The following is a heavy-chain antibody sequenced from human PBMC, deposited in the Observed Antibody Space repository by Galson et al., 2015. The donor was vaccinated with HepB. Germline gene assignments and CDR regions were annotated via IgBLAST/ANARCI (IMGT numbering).Heavy chain of an antibody. J-gene: IGHJ6*02. Sequence: SLRLSCAASGFMFSSYWMTWVRQAPGKGLEWVANIEQEGSEKHYVDSVEGRFTISRDNAKNSLYLQMSSLRAEDTAVYYCARPQTPVTTTPSGYSLDVWGQGTTVTVSS. CDR2: IEQEGSEK. CDR1: GFMFSSYW. CDR3: ARPQTPVTTTPSGYSLDV. V-gene: IGHV3-7*03. D-gene: IGHD4-17*01.